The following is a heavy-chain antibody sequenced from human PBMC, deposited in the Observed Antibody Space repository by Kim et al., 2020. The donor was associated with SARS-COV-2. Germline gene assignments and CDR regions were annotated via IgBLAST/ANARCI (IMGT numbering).Heavy chain of an antibody. D-gene: IGHD2-21*02. CDR2: IYTSGGT. CDR1: GGSISSGSYY. CDR3: ARDLNGWGGDHWYFDL. J-gene: IGHJ2*01. Sequence: SETLSLTCTVSGGSISSGSYYWSWIRQPAGKGLEWIGCIYTSGGTNYNPSLKRRGTISVDTSKNKFSLKLSSVTAADTAVYYCARDLNGWGGDHWYFDLWGRGTLVTVSS. V-gene: IGHV4-61*02.